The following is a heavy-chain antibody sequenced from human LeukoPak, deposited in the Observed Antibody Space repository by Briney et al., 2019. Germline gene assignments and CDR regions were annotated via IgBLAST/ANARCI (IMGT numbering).Heavy chain of an antibody. CDR1: GGSISSSSYY. D-gene: IGHD2/OR15-2a*01. CDR3: ARHNIGERAFDI. CDR2: THYTGTT. Sequence: SETLSLTCTVSGGSISSSSYYWGWLRRPPGKGLEWIGSTHYTGTTYYNLSLRSRVTISVDASKNQFSLKLSSVTAADTTVYYCARHNIGERAFDIWGQGTMVTVSS. J-gene: IGHJ3*02. V-gene: IGHV4-39*01.